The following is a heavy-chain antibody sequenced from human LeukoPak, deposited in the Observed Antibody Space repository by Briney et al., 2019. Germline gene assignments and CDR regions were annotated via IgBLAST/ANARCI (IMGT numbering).Heavy chain of an antibody. D-gene: IGHD3-16*02. CDR2: IYYSGST. Sequence: SETLSLTCTVSGGSISSYYWSWIWQPPGKGLEWIGYIYYSGSTNYNPSLKSRVTISVDTSKNQFSLKLSSVTAADTAVYYCARVELMITFGGVIVIRAFDIWGQGTMVTVSS. CDR1: GGSISSYY. V-gene: IGHV4-59*08. J-gene: IGHJ3*02. CDR3: ARVELMITFGGVIVIRAFDI.